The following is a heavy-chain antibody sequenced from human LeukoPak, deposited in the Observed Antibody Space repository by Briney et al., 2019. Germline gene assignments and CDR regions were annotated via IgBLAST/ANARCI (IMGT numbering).Heavy chain of an antibody. Sequence: GASVKVSCKASGGTFSSYAISWVRQAPGQGLEWMGRIIPILGIANYAQKFQGRVTITADKSTSTAYMELSSLRSEDTAVYYCARSPDGYSGYESLFDYWGQGTLVTVSS. V-gene: IGHV1-69*04. CDR2: IIPILGIA. J-gene: IGHJ4*02. CDR3: ARSPDGYSGYESLFDY. CDR1: GGTFSSYA. D-gene: IGHD5-12*01.